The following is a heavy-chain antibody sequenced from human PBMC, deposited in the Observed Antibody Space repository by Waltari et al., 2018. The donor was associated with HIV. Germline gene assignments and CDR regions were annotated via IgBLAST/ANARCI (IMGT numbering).Heavy chain of an antibody. D-gene: IGHD3-10*01. CDR3: ARGKDYYGSGSYPYYYYYGMDV. V-gene: IGHV4-4*07. J-gene: IGHJ6*02. Sequence: QVQLQESGPGLVKPSETLSLTCTVPGGSISSYYWSWIRQPAGQGLEWIGRIYTSGSTNYNPSLKSRVTMSVDTSKNQFSLKLSSVTAADTAVYYCARGKDYYGSGSYPYYYYYGMDVWGQGTTVTVSS. CDR2: IYTSGST. CDR1: GGSISSYY.